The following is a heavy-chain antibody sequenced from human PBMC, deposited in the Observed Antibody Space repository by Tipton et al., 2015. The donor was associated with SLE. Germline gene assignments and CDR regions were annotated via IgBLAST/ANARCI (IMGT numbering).Heavy chain of an antibody. D-gene: IGHD6-13*01. V-gene: IGHV4-34*01. CDR3: ARGVIAAAGTGGDY. Sequence: TLSLTCAVYGGSFSGYYWSWIRQPPGKGLEWIGEINHSGSTNYNPSLKSRVTISVDTPKNQFSLKLSSVTAADTAVYYCARGVIAAAGTGGDYWGQGTLVTVS. CDR1: GGSFSGYY. J-gene: IGHJ4*02. CDR2: INHSGST.